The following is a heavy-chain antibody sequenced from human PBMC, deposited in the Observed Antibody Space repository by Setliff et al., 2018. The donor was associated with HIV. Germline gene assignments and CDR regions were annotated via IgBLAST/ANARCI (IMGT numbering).Heavy chain of an antibody. CDR3: AKNSAWAVIGSDYYLDF. J-gene: IGHJ4*02. V-gene: IGHV3-21*01. D-gene: IGHD6-19*01. Sequence: GGSLRLSCAASGFTFSSYSMNWVRQAPGKGLEWVSSISSSSSYIYYADSVKGRFTISRDNAKNSLYLQMNSLRAEDTALYYCAKNSAWAVIGSDYYLDFWGQGTLVTVSS. CDR1: GFTFSSYS. CDR2: ISSSSSYI.